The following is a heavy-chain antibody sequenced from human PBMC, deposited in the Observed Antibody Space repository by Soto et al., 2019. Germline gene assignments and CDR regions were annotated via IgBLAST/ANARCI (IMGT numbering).Heavy chain of an antibody. D-gene: IGHD6-13*01. CDR3: ARGIAGWDDFDY. CDR2: IYHSVST. J-gene: IGHJ4*02. CDR1: GGSISSGGYY. Sequence: QLQLQESGSGLVKPSKTMYLTCAVYGGSISSGGYYWRWIRKPPGQGLEWIGYIYHSVSTYYSPSLKRRVTISVARPTKQFSLKLSSVTAADTAVYYCARGIAGWDDFDYCGQGALVTVSS. V-gene: IGHV4-30-2*01.